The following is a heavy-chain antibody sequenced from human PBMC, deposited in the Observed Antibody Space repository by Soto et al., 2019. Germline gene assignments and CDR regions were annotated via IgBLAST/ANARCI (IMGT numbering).Heavy chain of an antibody. D-gene: IGHD6-13*01. J-gene: IGHJ4*02. CDR1: GFTFSSYG. Sequence: GGSLRLSCAASGFTFSSYGMHWVRQAPGKGLEWVAVIWYDGSNKYYADSVKGRFTISRDNSKNTLYLQMNGLRAEDTAVYYCARVEEGSSWSRRFYFDYWGQGTLVTVSS. CDR3: ARVEEGSSWSRRFYFDY. V-gene: IGHV3-33*01. CDR2: IWYDGSNK.